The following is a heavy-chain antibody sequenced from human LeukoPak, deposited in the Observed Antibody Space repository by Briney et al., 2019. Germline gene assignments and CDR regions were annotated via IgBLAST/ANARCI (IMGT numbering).Heavy chain of an antibody. V-gene: IGHV3-49*04. CDR3: TRGHPHDFWSGYQFDP. D-gene: IGHD3-3*01. J-gene: IGHJ5*02. CDR2: IRSKTHGGTP. CDR1: GFTFGDYA. Sequence: GGSLRLSCTASGFTFGDYAFSWVRQAPGKGLQWVTFIRSKTHGGTPEYAASVKGRFTISRDDSKSIAYLQVNSLKTEDTAVYYCTRGHPHDFWSGYQFDPWGQGTLVTVSS.